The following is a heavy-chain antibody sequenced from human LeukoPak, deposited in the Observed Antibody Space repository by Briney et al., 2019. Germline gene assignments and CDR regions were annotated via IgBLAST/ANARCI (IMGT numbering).Heavy chain of an antibody. CDR3: ARGLYGSGSYHNFDY. CDR1: GFTFSSYW. V-gene: IGHV3-7*04. D-gene: IGHD3-10*01. Sequence: AGGSLRLSCAASGFTFSSYWMSWVRQAPGKGLEWVANIKQDGSEKHYVDSVKGRFTISRDNAKNSLYLQMNSLRAEDTAVYYCARGLYGSGSYHNFDYWGQGTLVTVSS. CDR2: IKQDGSEK. J-gene: IGHJ4*02.